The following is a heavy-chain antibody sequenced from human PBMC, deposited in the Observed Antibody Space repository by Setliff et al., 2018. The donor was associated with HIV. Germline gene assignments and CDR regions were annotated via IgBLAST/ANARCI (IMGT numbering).Heavy chain of an antibody. J-gene: IGHJ3*02. D-gene: IGHD6-19*01. CDR1: GGTFSSYA. CDR2: IIPIFGTA. V-gene: IGHV1-69*05. CDR3: ASGGTGYSSGWLVYFAFDT. Sequence: SVKVSCKASGGTFSSYAISWVRQAPGQGLEWMGGIIPIFGTANYAQKFQGRVTITTDESTSTAYMELSSLRSEDTAVYYCASGGTGYSSGWLVYFAFDTWGQGTMVTVSS.